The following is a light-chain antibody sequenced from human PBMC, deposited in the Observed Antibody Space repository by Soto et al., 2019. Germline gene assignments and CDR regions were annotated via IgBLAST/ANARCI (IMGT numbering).Light chain of an antibody. CDR1: QSISGW. CDR2: DAS. J-gene: IGKJ1*01. V-gene: IGKV1-5*01. Sequence: DIQMAQSPTTLSASLGDRVTINCRASQSISGWLAWYQQKPGKAPKLLIYDASYLEGGVSPRFSGSGSGTDFTLTISSLQPDDFATYYCQQYNSSPWTFGQGTKVDIK. CDR3: QQYNSSPWT.